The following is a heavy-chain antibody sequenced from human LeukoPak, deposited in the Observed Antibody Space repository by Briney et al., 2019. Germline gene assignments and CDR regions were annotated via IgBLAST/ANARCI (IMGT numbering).Heavy chain of an antibody. J-gene: IGHJ4*02. CDR2: TYYRSKWYN. V-gene: IGHV6-1*01. CDR3: TRGGLGGRLGGFDY. D-gene: IGHD4-23*01. CDR1: GDSVSSDSAA. Sequence: SQTLSLTCAISGDSVSSDSAAWIWIRQSPSRGLEWLGRTYYRSKWYNEYALSVKSRITISPDTSKNQFSLHLESVTPEDTAVYYCTRGGLGGRLGGFDYWGQGTLVTVSS.